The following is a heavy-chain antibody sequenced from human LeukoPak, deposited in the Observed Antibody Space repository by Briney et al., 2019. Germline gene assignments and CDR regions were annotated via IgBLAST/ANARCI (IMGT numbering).Heavy chain of an antibody. D-gene: IGHD3-3*01. CDR2: ISGSGDSR. J-gene: IGHJ4*02. CDR1: GFTFSSYG. V-gene: IGHV3-23*01. Sequence: PGGSLRLSCAASGFTFSSYGMTWVRQAPGKGLEWVSVISGSGDSRDYADSVKGRFTISRDNSKNTLWLQMNNLRGEDMAVYYCARKGGTRFDFWRGYGYWGQGILVTVSS. CDR3: ARKGGTRFDFWRGYGY.